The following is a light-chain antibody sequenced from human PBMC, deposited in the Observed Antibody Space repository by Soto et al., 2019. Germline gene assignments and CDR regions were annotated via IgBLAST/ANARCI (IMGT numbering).Light chain of an antibody. V-gene: IGLV1-40*01. J-gene: IGLJ1*01. Sequence: QSVLTQPPSVSGAPGQRVTISCTGSSSNIGAYYDVHWYQQVPGTAPKLLIFSNTNRPSGVPDRFSGSKSGTSASLAITGLQADDEADYYCQSYDTSLRDYVFGTGTKVTVL. CDR1: SSNIGAYYD. CDR2: SNT. CDR3: QSYDTSLRDYV.